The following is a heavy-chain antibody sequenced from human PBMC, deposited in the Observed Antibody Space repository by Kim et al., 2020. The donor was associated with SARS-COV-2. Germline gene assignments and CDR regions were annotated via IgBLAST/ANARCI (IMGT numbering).Heavy chain of an antibody. Sequence: IDDADSVKGRFTISRDNAKNSLYLQVNSLRAEDTAVYYCARDGSGSPLDYWGQGTLVTVSS. CDR3: ARDGSGSPLDY. CDR2: I. J-gene: IGHJ4*02. D-gene: IGHD1-26*01. V-gene: IGHV3-21*01.